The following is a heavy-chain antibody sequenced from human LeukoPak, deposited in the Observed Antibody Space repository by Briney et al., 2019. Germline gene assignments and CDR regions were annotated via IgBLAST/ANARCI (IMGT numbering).Heavy chain of an antibody. D-gene: IGHD3-3*01. Sequence: SGGSLRLSCAASGFIFRSFAMHWVRQAPGKGLDWVAYIRYDGINEYYADSVKGRFTISRDLSKNTLFLQMNSLRPEDTAVYYCSKDRGVFGVAYSLDYWGQGTLVTVSS. J-gene: IGHJ4*02. CDR2: IRYDGINE. CDR3: SKDRGVFGVAYSLDY. CDR1: GFIFRSFA. V-gene: IGHV3-30*02.